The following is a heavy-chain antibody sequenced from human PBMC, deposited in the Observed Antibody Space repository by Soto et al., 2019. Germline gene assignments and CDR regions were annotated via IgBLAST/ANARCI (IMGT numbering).Heavy chain of an antibody. J-gene: IGHJ4*02. Sequence: SETLSLTCAFSGDSVTSNVWWSWVRQPPGKGLQWIGEAYHNGLTDYNPSLKSRVTMSVDTSKNEFSLKLTSLTAADTAIYYCARDAAVPGESDRFDYWGQGTLVTVSS. CDR2: AYHNGLT. D-gene: IGHD6-19*01. CDR3: ARDAAVPGESDRFDY. CDR1: GDSVTSNVW. V-gene: IGHV4-4*02.